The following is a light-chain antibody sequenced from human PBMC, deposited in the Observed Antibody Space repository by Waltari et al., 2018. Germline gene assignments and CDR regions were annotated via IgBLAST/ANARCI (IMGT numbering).Light chain of an antibody. J-gene: IGLJ2*01. CDR1: SSNIGRHN. V-gene: IGLV1-44*01. Sequence: QSVLTQPPSASGTPGQRVTISCSGRSSNIGRHNVNWYQKVPGTAPKLLIYSTNQRPSGVPDRFSGSKSGTSASLAISGLQSEDEAEYYCAAWDDSLNGLFGGGTKLTVL. CDR2: STN. CDR3: AAWDDSLNGL.